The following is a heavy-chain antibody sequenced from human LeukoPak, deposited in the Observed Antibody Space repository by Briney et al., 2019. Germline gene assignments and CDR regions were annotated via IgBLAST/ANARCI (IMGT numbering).Heavy chain of an antibody. V-gene: IGHV3-21*01. J-gene: IGHJ4*02. Sequence: PGGSLRLSCVASGYTFSSFSINWVRQAPGKGLECVSSISVRSNYIYYADSVRGRFSISRDDARNSLYLQMDSLRGDDTAVYYCVRLRRNYDSSGYYYYYDYWGQGTLVTVSS. D-gene: IGHD3-22*01. CDR3: VRLRRNYDSSGYYYYYDY. CDR2: ISVRSNYI. CDR1: GYTFSSFS.